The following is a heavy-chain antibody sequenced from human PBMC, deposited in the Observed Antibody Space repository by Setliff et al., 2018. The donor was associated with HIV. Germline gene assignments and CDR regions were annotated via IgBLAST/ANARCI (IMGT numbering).Heavy chain of an antibody. CDR2: INPNSGNT. CDR1: RYAFTDYY. V-gene: IGHV1-2*02. CDR3: SRDVGVPGRGNALDY. D-gene: IGHD1-26*01. Sequence: ASVKVSCKASRYAFTDYYMHWVRQAPGQGLEWMGWINPNSGNTGYAQKFQGRVTMTRDPSISTVYMEVSSLRSDDTAVYYCSRDVGVPGRGNALDYWGQGTQVTVSS. J-gene: IGHJ4*02.